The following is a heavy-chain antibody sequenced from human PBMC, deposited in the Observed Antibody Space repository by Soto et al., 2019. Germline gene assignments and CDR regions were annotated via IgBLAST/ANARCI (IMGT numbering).Heavy chain of an antibody. CDR1: GFTFSSYG. CDR3: ARARDIVVVPAGPLGWSIAALGYYYGMDV. D-gene: IGHD2-2*01. V-gene: IGHV3-33*01. J-gene: IGHJ6*02. CDR2: IWYDGSNK. Sequence: QVQLVESGGGVVQPGRSLRLSCAASGFTFSSYGMHWVRQAPGKGLEWVAVIWYDGSNKYYADSVKGRFTISRDNSKNTLYLQMNSLRAEDTAVYYCARARDIVVVPAGPLGWSIAALGYYYGMDVWGQGTTVTVSS.